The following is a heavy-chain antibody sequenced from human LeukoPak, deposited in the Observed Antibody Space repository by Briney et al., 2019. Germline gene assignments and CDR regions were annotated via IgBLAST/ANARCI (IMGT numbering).Heavy chain of an antibody. CDR2: INHSGST. J-gene: IGHJ6*03. Sequence: PSETLSLTCAVYNGFDSYYMTIVRQPPGKGLEWIGEINHSGSTNYNPSLKSRVTISIDTSKNQFSLQLSSVTAADTAVYYCARTAVAYYYYYYMDVWGKGTTVTVSS. CDR1: NGFDSYY. CDR3: ARTAVAYYYYYYMDV. V-gene: IGHV4-34*01. D-gene: IGHD6-19*01.